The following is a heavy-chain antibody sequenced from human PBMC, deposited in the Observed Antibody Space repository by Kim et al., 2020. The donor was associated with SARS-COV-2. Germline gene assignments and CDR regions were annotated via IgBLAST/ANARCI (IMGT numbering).Heavy chain of an antibody. J-gene: IGHJ5*02. Sequence: SVKGRFTISRDNSKNTLYLQMNSLRAEDTAVYYCARDGWCSSTSCHGPSTWGQGTLVTVSS. D-gene: IGHD2-2*01. V-gene: IGHV3-30*01. CDR3: ARDGWCSSTSCHGPST.